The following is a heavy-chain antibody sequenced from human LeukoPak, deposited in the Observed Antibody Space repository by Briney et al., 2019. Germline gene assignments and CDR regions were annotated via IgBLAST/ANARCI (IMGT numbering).Heavy chain of an antibody. V-gene: IGHV4-39*07. CDR3: ARVTRYNYGYVDY. CDR1: GGSISSSSYY. Sequence: SETLSLTCTVSGGSISSSSYYWGWIRQPPGKGLEWIGEINHSGSTNYNPSLKSRVTISVDTSRNQFSLKLSSVTAADTAVYYCARVTRYNYGYVDYWGQGTLVTVSS. CDR2: INHSGST. D-gene: IGHD5-18*01. J-gene: IGHJ4*02.